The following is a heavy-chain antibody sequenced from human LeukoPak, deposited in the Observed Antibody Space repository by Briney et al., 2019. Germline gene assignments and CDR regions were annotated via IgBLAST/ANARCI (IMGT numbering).Heavy chain of an antibody. V-gene: IGHV3-23*01. D-gene: IGHD3-10*01. CDR1: GFTFSSYA. CDR3: AKDQKATYGSGSAEEGEY. Sequence: PGGSLRLSCAASGFTFSSYAMSWVRQAPGKGLEWVSGISGSDGTTYYADSVKGRFTISRDNSKNTLYLQMNSLRAEDTAIYFCAKDQKATYGSGSAEEGEYLGQGTLVTVSS. J-gene: IGHJ4*02. CDR2: ISGSDGTT.